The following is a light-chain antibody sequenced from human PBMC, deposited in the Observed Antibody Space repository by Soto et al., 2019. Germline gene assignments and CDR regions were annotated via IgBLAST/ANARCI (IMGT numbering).Light chain of an antibody. CDR1: SSDVGGYNY. CDR2: DVS. J-gene: IGLJ2*01. Sequence: QSVLTQPASVSGSPGQSITISCTGTSSDVGGYNYVSWYQQHPGKAPKLMIYDVSNRPSGVSNRFSGSKSGNTASQTISGLQAEDEADYYCSSYTSSTRVVFGGGTKLTVL. CDR3: SSYTSSTRVV. V-gene: IGLV2-14*01.